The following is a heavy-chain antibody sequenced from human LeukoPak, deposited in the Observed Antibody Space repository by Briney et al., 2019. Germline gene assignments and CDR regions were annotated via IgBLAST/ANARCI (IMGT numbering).Heavy chain of an antibody. Sequence: VSCXXXGYXXTXYGISWVRQAPGXGLEWMGWISAYNGNTNYAQKLQGRVTMTTDTSTSTAYMELRSLRSDDTAVYYCARDLYSYCSSTSCYPDYWGQGTLVTVSS. CDR2: ISAYNGNT. J-gene: IGHJ4*02. CDR1: GYXXTXYG. V-gene: IGHV1-18*01. CDR3: ARDLYSYCSSTSCYPDY. D-gene: IGHD2-2*01.